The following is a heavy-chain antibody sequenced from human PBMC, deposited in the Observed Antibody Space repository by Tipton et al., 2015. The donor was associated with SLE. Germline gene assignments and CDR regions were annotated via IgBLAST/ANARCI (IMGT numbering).Heavy chain of an antibody. D-gene: IGHD5-12*01. CDR3: TRGHEDRGYQLRLPGY. Sequence: SLRLSCPTSGFTFGDYAMTWVRQPPGKGLVWVGFIKSKAHGGTTEYAASVQGRFTISRDDSKGIVYLQMNSLKNEDTAVYYCTRGHEDRGYQLRLPGYWGQGTLVTVSS. CDR2: IKSKAHGGTT. CDR1: GFTFGDYA. V-gene: IGHV3-49*04. J-gene: IGHJ4*02.